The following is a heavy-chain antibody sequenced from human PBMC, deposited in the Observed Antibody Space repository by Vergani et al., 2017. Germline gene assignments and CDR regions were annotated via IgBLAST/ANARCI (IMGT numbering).Heavy chain of an antibody. CDR1: GYIFTNYP. J-gene: IGHJ5*02. V-gene: IGHV7-4-1*02. CDR2: INPNTGNP. D-gene: IGHD2-15*01. Sequence: QVQLVQSGSELEKPGASVNVSCKASGYIFTNYPLNWVRQAPGQGLEWMGWINPNTGNPTYAQGFAGRFVFSPDKSISTAYLQISGLKAEDTAVYYCARTRSGSCTGGSCYSGWFDTWGQGTLVTVSS. CDR3: ARTRSGSCTGGSCYSGWFDT.